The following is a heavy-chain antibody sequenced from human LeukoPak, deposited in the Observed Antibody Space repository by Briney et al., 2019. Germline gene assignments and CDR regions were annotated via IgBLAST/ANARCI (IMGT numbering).Heavy chain of an antibody. D-gene: IGHD3-10*01. CDR3: ARQIGMVRGVTSYYYYYYMDV. V-gene: IGHV4-39*01. CDR1: GGSISSSSYY. J-gene: IGHJ6*03. CDR2: IYYSGST. Sequence: SETLSLTCTVSGGSISSSSYYWGWIRQPPGKGLEWIGSIYYSGSTYYNPSLKSRVTISVDTSKNQFSLKLSSVTAADTAVYYCARQIGMVRGVTSYYYYYYMDVWGKGTTVTVSS.